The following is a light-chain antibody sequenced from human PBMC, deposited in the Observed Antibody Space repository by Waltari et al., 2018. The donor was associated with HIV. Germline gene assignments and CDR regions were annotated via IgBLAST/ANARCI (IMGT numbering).Light chain of an antibody. CDR1: QDISNY. J-gene: IGKJ5*01. CDR3: QQYDNLPT. CDR2: DAS. Sequence: DIQMTQSPSSLSASVGDRVTITCQASQDISNYLNWYQQKPGKAPKLLIYDASNSETGVPSRFSGSGSGTDFTFTISSLQPEDIATYYCQQYDNLPTFGQGTRLEIK. V-gene: IGKV1-33*01.